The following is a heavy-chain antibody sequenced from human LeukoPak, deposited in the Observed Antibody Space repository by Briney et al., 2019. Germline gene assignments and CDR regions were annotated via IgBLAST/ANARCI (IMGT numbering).Heavy chain of an antibody. CDR3: AREGLRLLTDPYWYFDL. Sequence: KPSETLSLTCAVYGGSFSGYYWSWIRQPPGKGLEWIGEINHSGSTNYNPSLKSRVTISVDTSKNQFSLKLSSVTAADTAVYYCAREGLRLLTDPYWYFDLWGRGTLVTVSS. CDR2: INHSGST. V-gene: IGHV4-34*01. CDR1: GGSFSGYY. D-gene: IGHD5-12*01. J-gene: IGHJ2*01.